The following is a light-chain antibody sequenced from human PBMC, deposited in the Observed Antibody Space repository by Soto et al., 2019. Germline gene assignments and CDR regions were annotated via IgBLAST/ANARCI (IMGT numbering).Light chain of an antibody. CDR3: QQYGRTSWT. CDR1: QSVSTNF. CDR2: GAS. Sequence: IVLTQSPGTLSLSPGERATLSCRASQSVSTNFFAWYQQKPGKAPRLLIYGASTRATGIPDRFRGSGSGTDFTLTISRLEPEDFAVYYCQQYGRTSWTFGQGTKVEIK. V-gene: IGKV3-20*01. J-gene: IGKJ1*01.